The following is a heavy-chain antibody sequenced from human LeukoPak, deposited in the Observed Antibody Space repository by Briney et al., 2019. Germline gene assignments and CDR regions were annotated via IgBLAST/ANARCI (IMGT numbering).Heavy chain of an antibody. V-gene: IGHV4-30-4*07. J-gene: IGHJ4*02. D-gene: IGHD6-19*01. CDR1: GGSISSGTYS. Sequence: SETLSLTCAVSGGSISSGTYSWTWMRQPPGKGLEWIGYIYNSGSTFNNPSLKSRVTISVDTSKNQFSLKLSSVTAADTAVYYCARPTRSGWYGRYFDYWGQGTLVTVSS. CDR3: ARPTRSGWYGRYFDY. CDR2: IYNSGST.